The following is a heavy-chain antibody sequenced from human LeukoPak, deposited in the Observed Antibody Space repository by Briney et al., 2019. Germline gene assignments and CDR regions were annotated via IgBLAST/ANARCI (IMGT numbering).Heavy chain of an antibody. D-gene: IGHD3-22*01. CDR1: GGSISRYY. J-gene: IGHJ4*02. V-gene: IGHV4-59*01. Sequence: PSETLSLTCAVSGGSISRYYWNWIRQPPGERLEWIGWIHYSGSTAYNPSLESRVTMSVDTSRNHISLKMTSVTAADTATYYCARWGYFDSSTYFVVEYWGQGVLVTVSP. CDR3: ARWGYFDSSTYFVVEY. CDR2: IHYSGST.